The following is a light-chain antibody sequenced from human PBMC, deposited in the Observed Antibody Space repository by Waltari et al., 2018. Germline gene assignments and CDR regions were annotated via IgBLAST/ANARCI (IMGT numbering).Light chain of an antibody. V-gene: IGKV3-20*01. CDR2: GAS. CDR1: QSVGSRS. CDR3: QQYGDSPYA. Sequence: EIVLTQSPGTLSLSPGERATLSCRASQSVGSRSLAWYQQRPGLAPRLLIYGASNRATGIPDRFSGSESGPDFTLTISRLEPEDFAVYYCQQYGDSPYAFGQGTKLEI. J-gene: IGKJ2*01.